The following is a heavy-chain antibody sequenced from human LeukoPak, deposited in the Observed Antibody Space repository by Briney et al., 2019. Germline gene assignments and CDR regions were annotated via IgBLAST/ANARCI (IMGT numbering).Heavy chain of an antibody. CDR1: GGTFSSYA. Sequence: SVKVSCKASGGTFSSYAISWVRQAPGQGLEWMGRIIPILGIANYAQKFQGRVTITADKSTSTAYMELRSLRSDDTAVYYCARYHCSGGSCYFSYGMDVWGQGTTVTVSS. J-gene: IGHJ6*02. CDR3: ARYHCSGGSCYFSYGMDV. CDR2: IIPILGIA. V-gene: IGHV1-69*04. D-gene: IGHD2-15*01.